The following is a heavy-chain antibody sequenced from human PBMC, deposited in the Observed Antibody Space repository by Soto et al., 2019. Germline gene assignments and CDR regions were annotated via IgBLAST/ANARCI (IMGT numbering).Heavy chain of an antibody. CDR1: GFTFSSYA. V-gene: IGHV3-30-3*01. Sequence: GGSLRLSYAASGFTFSSYAMHWVRQAPGKGLEWVAVISYDGSNKYYADSVKGRFTISRDNSKNTLYLQMNSLRAEDTAVYYCARPESDGYYYYGMDVWGQGTTVTVSS. J-gene: IGHJ6*02. CDR3: ARPESDGYYYYGMDV. CDR2: ISYDGSNK.